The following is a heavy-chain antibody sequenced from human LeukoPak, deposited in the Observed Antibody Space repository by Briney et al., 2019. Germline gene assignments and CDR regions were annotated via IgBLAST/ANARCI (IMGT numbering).Heavy chain of an antibody. D-gene: IGHD2-15*01. Sequence: GASVKVSCKASGYTFTSYYMHWVRQAPGQGLEWKGIINPSGGSTSYAQKFQGRVTMTRDTSTSTVYMELSSLRSEDTAVYYCATWREYCSGGSCYPPWGQGTLVTVSS. J-gene: IGHJ4*02. CDR3: ATWREYCSGGSCYPP. CDR2: INPSGGST. CDR1: GYTFTSYY. V-gene: IGHV1-46*01.